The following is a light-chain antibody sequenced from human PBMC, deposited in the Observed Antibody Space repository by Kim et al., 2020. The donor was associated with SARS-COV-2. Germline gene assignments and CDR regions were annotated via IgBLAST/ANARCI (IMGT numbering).Light chain of an antibody. J-gene: IGKJ3*01. CDR2: AAS. CDR1: QSVSSNY. Sequence: SPGERAILSCRASQSVSSNYLAWYQQKPGQAPRLLIYAASSRANGIPDRCSGSGSGTDFTLTINRLEPEDFAVYNCQQYGSSPFTFGPGTKVDIK. CDR3: QQYGSSPFT. V-gene: IGKV3-20*01.